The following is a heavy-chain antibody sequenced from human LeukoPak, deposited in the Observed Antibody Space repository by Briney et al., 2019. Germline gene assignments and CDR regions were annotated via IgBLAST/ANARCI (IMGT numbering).Heavy chain of an antibody. CDR1: GFTFTSSA. D-gene: IGHD4-23*01. V-gene: IGHV3-30-3*01. Sequence: GGSLRLSCAASGFTFTSSAMHWVRQAPGKGLEWVAVISYDGSNEYYADSVKGRFTISRDNSKNTLYLQMNSLRAEDTAVYYCAKVFHYGGNPEYYFDYWGQGTLVTVSS. J-gene: IGHJ4*02. CDR3: AKVFHYGGNPEYYFDY. CDR2: ISYDGSNE.